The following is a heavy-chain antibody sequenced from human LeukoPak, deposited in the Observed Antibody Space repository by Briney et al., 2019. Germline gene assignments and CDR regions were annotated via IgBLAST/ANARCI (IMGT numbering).Heavy chain of an antibody. CDR3: ARTVDTAMVSDY. Sequence: SQTLSLTCTVSGVSINSGDYYWSWIRQPPGKGLEWIGYIYYSGSTYYNPSLKSRVTISVDTSKNQFSLKLSSVTAADTAVYYCARTVDTAMVSDYWGQGTLVTVSS. CDR2: IYYSGST. CDR1: GVSINSGDYY. V-gene: IGHV4-30-4*01. J-gene: IGHJ4*02. D-gene: IGHD5-18*01.